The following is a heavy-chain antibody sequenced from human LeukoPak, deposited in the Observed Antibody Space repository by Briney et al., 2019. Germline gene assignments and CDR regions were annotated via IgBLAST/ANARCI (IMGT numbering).Heavy chain of an antibody. V-gene: IGHV1-69*05. CDR1: GGTFSSYA. CDR2: IIPIFGRA. CDR3: TVVATTYYFDY. J-gene: IGHJ4*02. D-gene: IGHD5-12*01. Sequence: RASLKVSCKASGGTFSSYAISWVRQAPGQGQELMGSIIPIFGRANYAQKFQSRVTITTDESTSTAYMELSSLRSEHTAVYYCTVVATTYYFDYWGQGTLVTVSS.